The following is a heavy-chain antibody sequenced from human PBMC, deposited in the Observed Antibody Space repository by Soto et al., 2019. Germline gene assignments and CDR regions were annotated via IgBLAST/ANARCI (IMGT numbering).Heavy chain of an antibody. J-gene: IGHJ6*03. CDR3: ARELELRQLHYYYYYMDV. D-gene: IGHD1-7*01. V-gene: IGHV4-4*02. CDR2: IYHSGST. Sequence: SETLSLTCAVSGGSISSSNWWSWVRQPPGKGLEWIGEIYHSGSTNYNPSLKSRVTISVDTSKNQFSLKLSSVTAADTAVYYCARELELRQLHYYYYYMDVWVKGTTVTVSS. CDR1: GGSISSSNW.